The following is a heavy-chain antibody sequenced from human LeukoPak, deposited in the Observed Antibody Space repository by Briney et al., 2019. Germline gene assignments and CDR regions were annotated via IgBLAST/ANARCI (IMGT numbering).Heavy chain of an antibody. D-gene: IGHD4-23*01. V-gene: IGHV1-69*04. J-gene: IGHJ4*02. CDR2: IIPIFGIA. Sequence: ASVKVSCKASGGTFSSYAISWVRQAPGQGLEWMGRIIPIFGIANYAQKFQGRVTITADKSTSTAYMELSSLRSEDTAVYYCASGVVRTSIDLDYWGQGTLVTVSS. CDR1: GGTFSSYA. CDR3: ASGVVRTSIDLDY.